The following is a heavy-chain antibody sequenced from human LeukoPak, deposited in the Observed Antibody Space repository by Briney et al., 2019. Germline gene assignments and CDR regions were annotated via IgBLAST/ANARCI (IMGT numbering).Heavy chain of an antibody. Sequence: QPGGSLRLSCAASGYTFDDYALHWVRQPPGKGLEWVSLIKGDALGTYYADSVKGRFTISRDNSKNSLYLQMNSLTTEDTAVYYCAKDSGRDLLLDYWGQGTPVTVSS. J-gene: IGHJ4*02. V-gene: IGHV3-43*02. D-gene: IGHD1-26*01. CDR1: GYTFDDYA. CDR2: IKGDALGT. CDR3: AKDSGRDLLLDY.